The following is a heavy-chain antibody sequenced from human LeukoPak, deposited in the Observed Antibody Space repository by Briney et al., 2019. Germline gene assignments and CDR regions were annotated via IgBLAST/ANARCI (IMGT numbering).Heavy chain of an antibody. CDR2: IYTSGNT. J-gene: IGHJ4*02. D-gene: IGHD3-22*01. Sequence: SETLSLTCTVSGGSISSGSYYWSWIRQPAGKGLEWIGRIYTSGNTNYNPSLQSRVTISVDTSKNQFSRKLSSVTAADTAVYYCARDNGDHYDSSGYWYYWGQGTLVTVSS. V-gene: IGHV4-61*02. CDR3: ARDNGDHYDSSGYWYY. CDR1: GGSISSGSYY.